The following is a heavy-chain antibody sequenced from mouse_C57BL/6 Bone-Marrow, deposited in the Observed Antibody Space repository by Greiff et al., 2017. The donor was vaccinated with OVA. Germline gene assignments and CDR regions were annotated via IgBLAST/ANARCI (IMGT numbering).Heavy chain of an antibody. Sequence: EVQLVESGGGLVQPGGSLSLSCAASGFTFTDYYMSWVRQPPGKALEWLGFIRNKANGYTTAYSAYVKGRFTISRDTSQSILYLQMNALRAEDSATDYCASEGDSSGLYYFDYWGQGTTLTVSS. J-gene: IGHJ2*01. V-gene: IGHV7-3*01. CDR1: GFTFTDYY. CDR3: ASEGDSSGLYYFDY. CDR2: IRNKANGYTT. D-gene: IGHD3-2*02.